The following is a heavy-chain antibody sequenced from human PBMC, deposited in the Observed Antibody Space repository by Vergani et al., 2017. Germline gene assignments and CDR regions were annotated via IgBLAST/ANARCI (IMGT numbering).Heavy chain of an antibody. D-gene: IGHD5-24*01. Sequence: QVQLQQWGAGLLKPSETLSLTCAVYGGSFSGYYWSWIRQPPGKGLEWIGEINHSGSTNYNPSLKSRVTISVDTSKNQFSLKLSSVTAADTAVYYCARTPVPRDGYNYFDYWGQGTLVTVSS. V-gene: IGHV4-34*01. J-gene: IGHJ4*02. CDR2: INHSGST. CDR1: GGSFSGYY. CDR3: ARTPVPRDGYNYFDY.